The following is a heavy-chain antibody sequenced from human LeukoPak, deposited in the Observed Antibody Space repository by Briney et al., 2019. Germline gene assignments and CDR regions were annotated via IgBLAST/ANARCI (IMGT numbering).Heavy chain of an antibody. CDR1: SGSISTSNYY. CDR2: IFYSGST. D-gene: IGHD3-22*01. V-gene: IGHV4-39*07. Sequence: SETLSLTCTVSSGSISTSNYYWGWVRQPPGKALEWIGNIFYSGSTYYSPSLKSRVTISLDTSRNQFSLKLNSVTAADTAVYYCAKAQPRITMIVVVHDAFDIWGQGTMVTVSS. CDR3: AKAQPRITMIVVVHDAFDI. J-gene: IGHJ3*02.